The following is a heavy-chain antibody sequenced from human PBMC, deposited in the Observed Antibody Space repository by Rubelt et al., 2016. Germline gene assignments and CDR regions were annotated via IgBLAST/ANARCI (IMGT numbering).Heavy chain of an antibody. D-gene: IGHD1-26*01. CDR2: IIPILGIA. CDR1: GGTFSSYA. Sequence: QVQLVQSGAEVKKPGSSVKVSCKASGGTFSSYAISWVRQAPGQGLEWMGRIIPILGIANYAQKFRGRVTITGDKSTSPAYMELSSLRSEDTAVYYCARDTGIVGTPGDYWGQGTLVTVSS. J-gene: IGHJ4*02. CDR3: ARDTGIVGTPGDY. V-gene: IGHV1-69*09.